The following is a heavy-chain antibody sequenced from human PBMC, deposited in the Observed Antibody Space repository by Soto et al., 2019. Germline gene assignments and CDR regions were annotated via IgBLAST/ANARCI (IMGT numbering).Heavy chain of an antibody. CDR1: GFTFSSYA. J-gene: IGHJ6*02. D-gene: IGHD3-10*01. CDR3: ARSSGGSGKLWNYYGMDV. CDR2: ISGSGAST. Sequence: PGGSLRLSCAASGFTFSSYAMSWVRQAPGKGLEWVSAISGSGASTYYADSVKGRFTISRDNAKNSLYLQMNSLRAEDTAVYYCARSSGGSGKLWNYYGMDVWGQGTTVTVSS. V-gene: IGHV3-23*01.